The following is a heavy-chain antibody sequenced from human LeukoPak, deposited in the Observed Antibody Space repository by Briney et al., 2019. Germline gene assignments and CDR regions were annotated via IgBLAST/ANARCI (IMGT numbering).Heavy chain of an antibody. D-gene: IGHD3-9*01. CDR1: GFTFSNYW. CDR2: INTDGSST. Sequence: GGSLRLSCAASGFTFSNYWMYWVRQVPGKGLVWVSRINTDGSSTTYADSVAGRFTISRDNAKNTLYLQMSSLRAEDTAVYYCARDSIKFDYWGQGTLVTVSS. J-gene: IGHJ4*02. V-gene: IGHV3-74*01. CDR3: ARDSIKFDY.